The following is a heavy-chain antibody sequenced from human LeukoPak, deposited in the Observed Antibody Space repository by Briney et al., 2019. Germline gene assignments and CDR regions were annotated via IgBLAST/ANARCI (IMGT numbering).Heavy chain of an antibody. CDR1: GFTFSSYS. V-gene: IGHV3-21*01. CDR2: ISSSSSYI. Sequence: GGSLRLSCAASGFTFSSYSMNWVRQAPGKGLEWVSSISSSSSYIYYADSVKGRFTISRDNAKNSLYLQMNSLRAEDTAVYYCARGTSMVYGDYERWGQGTLVTVSS. CDR3: ARGTSMVYGDYER. J-gene: IGHJ4*02. D-gene: IGHD4-17*01.